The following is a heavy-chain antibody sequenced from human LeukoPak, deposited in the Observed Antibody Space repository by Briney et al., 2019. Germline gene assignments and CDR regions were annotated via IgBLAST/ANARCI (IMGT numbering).Heavy chain of an antibody. CDR2: ISYDGSNK. CDR1: GFTFSSYA. D-gene: IGHD3-22*01. J-gene: IGHJ6*02. CDR3: ARVRYYDSSGYSDYYYYYGMDV. V-gene: IGHV3-30-3*01. Sequence: GRSLRLSCAASGFTFSSYAMHWVRQAPGKGLEWVAVISYDGSNKYYADSVKGRFTISRDNSKNTLYLQMNSLRAEDTAVYYCARVRYYDSSGYSDYYYYYGMDVWGQGTTATVSS.